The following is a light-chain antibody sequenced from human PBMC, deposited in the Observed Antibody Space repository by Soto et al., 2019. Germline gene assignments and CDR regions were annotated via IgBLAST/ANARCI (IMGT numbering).Light chain of an antibody. CDR3: QQYNNWPPFT. CDR1: QSVSRS. J-gene: IGKJ3*01. V-gene: IGKV3-15*01. Sequence: EIVMTQSPATLSVSPGERVTLSCRASQSVSRSLAWYQQKPGQAPRLLIYGASTRATGIPARFSGSGSGTAFTLPISSLQSEDFAVYYCQQYNNWPPFTFGPGTKVDIK. CDR2: GAS.